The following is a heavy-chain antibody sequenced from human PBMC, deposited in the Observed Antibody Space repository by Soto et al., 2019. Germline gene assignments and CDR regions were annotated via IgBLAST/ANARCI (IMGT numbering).Heavy chain of an antibody. CDR3: AKHYSGSYFDS. CDR2: ISTTGGTT. V-gene: IGHV3-23*01. J-gene: IGHJ4*01. CDR1: GFTFSSVG. D-gene: IGHD1-26*01. Sequence: HPGGSLRLSCKASGFTFSSVGMNWVRQAPGKGLQWVSTISTTGGTTFYADSAKGRFTISRDNSKNTLYLQMNSLILEDTAVYYCAKHYSGSYFDSWGQGTLVTVSS.